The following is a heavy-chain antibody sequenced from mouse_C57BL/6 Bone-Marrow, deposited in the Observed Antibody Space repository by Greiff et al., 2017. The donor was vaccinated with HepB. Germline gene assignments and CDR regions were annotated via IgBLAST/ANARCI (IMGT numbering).Heavy chain of an antibody. CDR1: GFTFSTSG. CDR3: ARDRFDYYFDL. J-gene: IGHJ2*01. D-gene: IGHD2-14*01. V-gene: IGHV5-6*01. CDR2: INTGGTYT. Sequence: EVQLVESGGDLVKSGGSLKLSCAASGFTFSTSGMSWVRQTPDKRLEWVATINTGGTYTYYPDSVKGRFTISRDTAKNTLFLQKSSLKSEDTAIYYFARDRFDYYFDLRGQGTTLTVSS.